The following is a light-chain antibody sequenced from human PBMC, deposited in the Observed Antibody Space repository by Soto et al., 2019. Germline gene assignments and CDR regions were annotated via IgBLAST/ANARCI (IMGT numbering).Light chain of an antibody. CDR2: DAS. V-gene: IGKV1-33*01. CDR3: HQYHSLQLP. Sequence: DIRRTQSPSSLSASVGDRVTITCQASQDISNSISWYQQRPGKAPKLVIHDASTLETGVPSRLSGRGCGTEFTFTITTLQSEDIATYYCHQYHSLQLPFGGGTKV. CDR1: QDISNS. J-gene: IGKJ4*01.